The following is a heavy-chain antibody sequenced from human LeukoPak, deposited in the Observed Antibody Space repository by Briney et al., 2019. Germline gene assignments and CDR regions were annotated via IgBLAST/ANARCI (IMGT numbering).Heavy chain of an antibody. D-gene: IGHD5-18*01. Sequence: GGSLRLSCAASGFTFSSYGMHWVRQAPGKGLEWVAVIWYDGSNKYYADSVKGRFTISRDNSKNTLYLQMNSLRAEDTAVYYCARGSGYIYGYDYWGQGTLVTVSS. J-gene: IGHJ4*02. CDR1: GFTFSSYG. CDR2: IWYDGSNK. CDR3: ARGSGYIYGYDY. V-gene: IGHV3-33*01.